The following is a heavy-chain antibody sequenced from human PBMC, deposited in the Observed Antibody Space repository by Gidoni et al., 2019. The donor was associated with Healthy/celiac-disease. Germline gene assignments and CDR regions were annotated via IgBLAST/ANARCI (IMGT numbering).Heavy chain of an antibody. Sequence: QVQLQQSGPGLVKPSQTLSLTCAISGASVSSNSAAWTWIRQSPSRGLEWLGRTYYRSKWYNDYAVSVKSRITINPDTSKNQFSLQLNSVTPEDTAVYYCARTVAWYYGSGSYFDAFDIWGQGTMVTVSS. V-gene: IGHV6-1*01. J-gene: IGHJ3*02. CDR2: TYYRSKWYN. CDR1: GASVSSNSAA. CDR3: ARTVAWYYGSGSYFDAFDI. D-gene: IGHD3-10*01.